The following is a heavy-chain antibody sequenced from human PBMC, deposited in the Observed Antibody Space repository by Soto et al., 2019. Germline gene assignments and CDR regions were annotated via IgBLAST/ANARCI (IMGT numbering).Heavy chain of an antibody. J-gene: IGHJ4*02. CDR2: IYYNGNT. CDR1: GDSITSSRYY. Sequence: QLQLRESGPGLAKPSETLSLTCTVSGDSITSSRYYWGWIRQPPGKGLEWIGSIYYNGNTLYNPSLQSRGFLSSDTSENHFSLSLISVTATDTAVYYCVRQEGYRAGCPGYWGQGSQVTVSS. CDR3: VRQEGYRAGCPGY. V-gene: IGHV4-39*01. D-gene: IGHD3-16*02.